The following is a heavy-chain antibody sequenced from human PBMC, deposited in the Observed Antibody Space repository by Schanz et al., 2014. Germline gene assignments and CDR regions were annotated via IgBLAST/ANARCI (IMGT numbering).Heavy chain of an antibody. CDR3: ARDHQWLARYYMDV. CDR2: INWNGGST. D-gene: IGHD6-19*01. V-gene: IGHV3-20*04. J-gene: IGHJ6*03. CDR1: GFTFSSYA. Sequence: EVQLLESGGGLVQPGGSLRLSCVASGFTFSSYAMSWVRQAPGKGLEWVSGINWNGGSTGYADSVKGRFTISRDNAKNSLYLQMNSLRAEDTAVYYCARDHQWLARYYMDVWGKGTTVTVSS.